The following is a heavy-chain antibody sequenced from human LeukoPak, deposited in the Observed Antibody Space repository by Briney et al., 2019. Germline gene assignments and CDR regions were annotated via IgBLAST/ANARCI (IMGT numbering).Heavy chain of an antibody. CDR1: GYSFTSYW. CDR2: IYPGDSDT. J-gene: IGHJ4*02. CDR3: ATRGYCSSTSCYPFDY. D-gene: IGHD2-2*01. V-gene: IGHV5-51*01. Sequence: GESLKISCRGSGYSFTSYWIGWVRQMPGKGLEWMGTIYPGDSDTRYSPSFQGQVTISADKSISTAYLQWSSLKASDTAMYYCATRGYCSSTSCYPFDYWGQGTLVTVSS.